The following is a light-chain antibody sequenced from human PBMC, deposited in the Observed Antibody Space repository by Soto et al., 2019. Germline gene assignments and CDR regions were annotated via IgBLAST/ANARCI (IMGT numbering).Light chain of an antibody. Sequence: EIVLTQSPGTLSLSPGERATLSCRASQSVGSTYLAWYQQKPGQAPRLLIFGASSRATGIPDRFSGSGSGTDFTLTISRLEPEDFAVFYCQQYGTLPRTFGGGTKVDI. CDR2: GAS. CDR3: QQYGTLPRT. J-gene: IGKJ4*01. CDR1: QSVGSTY. V-gene: IGKV3-20*01.